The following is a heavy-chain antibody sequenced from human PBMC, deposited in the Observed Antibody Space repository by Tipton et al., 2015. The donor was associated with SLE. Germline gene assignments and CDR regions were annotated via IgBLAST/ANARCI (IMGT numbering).Heavy chain of an antibody. V-gene: IGHV3-30*04. J-gene: IGHJ6*02. Sequence: SLRLSCAASGFTFSSYAMHWVRQAPGKGLEWVAVISYDGSNKYYEDSVKGRFTISRDNSKNTLYLQMNSMRAEDTAGYYCSRDAARIAASGTDDCYGMDVRAPGTTVTVSS. CDR2: ISYDGSNK. CDR3: SRDAARIAASGTDDCYGMDV. CDR1: GFTFSSYA. D-gene: IGHD6-13*01.